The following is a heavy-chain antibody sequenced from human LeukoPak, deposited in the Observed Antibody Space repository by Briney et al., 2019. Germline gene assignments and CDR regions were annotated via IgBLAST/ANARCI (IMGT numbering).Heavy chain of an antibody. CDR1: GFTFSSYS. CDR3: AGALVVGYYFDY. CDR2: ISSSSSYI. J-gene: IGHJ4*02. D-gene: IGHD2-21*01. V-gene: IGHV3-21*01. Sequence: PGGSLRLSCAASGFTFSSYSMNWVRQAPGKGLEWVSSISSSSSYIYYADSVKGRFTISRDNAKNSLYLQMNSLRAEDTAVYYCAGALVVGYYFDYWGQGTLITVSS.